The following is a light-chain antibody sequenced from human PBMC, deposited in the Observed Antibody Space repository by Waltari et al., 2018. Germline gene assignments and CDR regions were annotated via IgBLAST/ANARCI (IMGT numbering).Light chain of an antibody. Sequence: QSALTQPASVSGSPGQSITISCTGTSSDVGGFNYVSWYQNHPGKAPKLMIYDVSNRPSGVSNRFSGSKSGNTASLTISGLQSEDEADYYCSSFTSSFTLVFGGGTKLTVL. CDR1: SSDVGGFNY. J-gene: IGLJ2*01. V-gene: IGLV2-14*03. CDR2: DVS. CDR3: SSFTSSFTLV.